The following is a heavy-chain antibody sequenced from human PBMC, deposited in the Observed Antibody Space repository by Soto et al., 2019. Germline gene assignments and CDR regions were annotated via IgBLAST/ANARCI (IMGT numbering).Heavy chain of an antibody. Sequence: GGSLRLSCAASGFTFSSYGMHGVRQAPGKGMEWVAFISYDGSNKYYADSVKGRFTISRDNSKNTLYLQMNSLRAEDTDVYYCANRLPGLLLQVDCWGQGTLVTVSS. D-gene: IGHD3-22*01. CDR3: ANRLPGLLLQVDC. J-gene: IGHJ4*02. CDR1: GFTFSSYG. V-gene: IGHV3-30*18. CDR2: ISYDGSNK.